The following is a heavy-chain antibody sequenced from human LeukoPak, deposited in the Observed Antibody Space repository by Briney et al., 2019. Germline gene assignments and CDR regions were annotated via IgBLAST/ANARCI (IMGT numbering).Heavy chain of an antibody. CDR3: ASRIPPRDVVPTANYYGMDV. CDR1: GGTFSSFA. J-gene: IGHJ6*02. V-gene: IGHV1-69*13. D-gene: IGHD2-2*01. Sequence: SVKVSCKASGGTFSSFAISWVRQAPGQGLEWMGGIIPIFGTANYAQKFQGRVTITADESTNTAYMEMSSLRSEDTAVFYCASRIPPRDVVPTANYYGMDVWGQGTTVTVSS. CDR2: IIPIFGTA.